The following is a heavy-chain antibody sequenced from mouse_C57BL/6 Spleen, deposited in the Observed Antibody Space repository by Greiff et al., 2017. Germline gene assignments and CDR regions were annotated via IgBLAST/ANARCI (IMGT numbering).Heavy chain of an antibody. V-gene: IGHV1-59*01. J-gene: IGHJ3*01. Sequence: QVQLQQPGAELVRPGTSVKLSCKASGYTFTSYWMHWVKQRPGQGLEWIGVIDPSDSYTNYNQKFKGKATLTVDTSSSTAYMQISSLTSEDSAVYYCARGGSSYGFAYWGQGTLVTVSA. D-gene: IGHD1-1*01. CDR1: GYTFTSYW. CDR2: IDPSDSYT. CDR3: ARGGSSYGFAY.